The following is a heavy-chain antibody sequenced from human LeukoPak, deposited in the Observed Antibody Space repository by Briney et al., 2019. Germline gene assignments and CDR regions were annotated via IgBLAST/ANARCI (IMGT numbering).Heavy chain of an antibody. CDR2: MSYDGSDN. CDR3: ARGSRWLQLGPFDY. V-gene: IGHV3-30*01. D-gene: IGHD5-24*01. J-gene: IGHJ4*02. CDR1: GFTFSSYT. Sequence: GGSLRLSCAASGFTFSSYTMHWVRQAPGKGLEWVAVMSYDGSDNYYADSVKGRFTISRDNSRTTAYLQMNSLRAEDTAVYYCARGSRWLQLGPFDYWGQGTLVTVSS.